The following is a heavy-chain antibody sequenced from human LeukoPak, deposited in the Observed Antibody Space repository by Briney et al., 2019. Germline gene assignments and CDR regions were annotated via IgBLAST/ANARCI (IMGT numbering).Heavy chain of an antibody. CDR2: INHSGST. Sequence: KTSETLSLTCAVYGGSFSGYYWSWIRQPPGKGLEWIGEINHSGSTNYNPSLKSRVTISVDTSKNQFSLKLSSVTAADTAVYYCAIGYCSGGSCYSVAFDIWGQGTMVTVSS. CDR3: AIGYCSGGSCYSVAFDI. J-gene: IGHJ3*02. V-gene: IGHV4-34*01. CDR1: GGSFSGYY. D-gene: IGHD2-15*01.